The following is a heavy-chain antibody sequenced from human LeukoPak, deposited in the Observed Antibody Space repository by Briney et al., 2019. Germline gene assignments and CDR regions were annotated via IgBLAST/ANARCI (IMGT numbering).Heavy chain of an antibody. J-gene: IGHJ4*02. Sequence: GASVKVSCKASGYTFTSYGISWVRRAPGQGLEWMGWISAYNGNTNYAQRLQGRVTMTTDTSTSTAYMELRSLRSDDTAVYYCARDLDQYSGRFGGFGHDFWGQGTLSPSPQ. D-gene: IGHD1-26*01. V-gene: IGHV1-18*01. CDR1: GYTFTSYG. CDR2: ISAYNGNT. CDR3: ARDLDQYSGRFGGFGHDF.